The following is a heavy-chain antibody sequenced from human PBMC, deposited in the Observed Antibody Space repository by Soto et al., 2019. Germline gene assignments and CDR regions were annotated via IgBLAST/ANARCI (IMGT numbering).Heavy chain of an antibody. J-gene: IGHJ4*02. D-gene: IGHD3-3*01. Sequence: GRSLRRYCADPGFTFSSYAMSCVRQAPGKGLDWVSGISGSGGSTYYAESVKGRFTISRDNPKNTVYVQMNSLRPEDTAIYYCAKERNDFWSGTTGGFDHWGQGLLVTVSS. V-gene: IGHV3-23*01. CDR2: ISGSGGST. CDR1: GFTFSSYA. CDR3: AKERNDFWSGTTGGFDH.